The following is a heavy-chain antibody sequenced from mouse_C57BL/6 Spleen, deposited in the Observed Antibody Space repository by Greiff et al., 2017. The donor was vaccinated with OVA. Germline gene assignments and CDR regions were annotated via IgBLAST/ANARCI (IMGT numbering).Heavy chain of an antibody. CDR3: AREGVGSSRYFDV. J-gene: IGHJ1*03. Sequence: VQLQESGAELARPGASVKLSCKASGYTFTSYGISWVKQRTGQGLEWIGEIYPRSGNTYYNEKFKGKATLTADKSSSTPYMELRSLTSEDSAVYFCAREGVGSSRYFDVWGTGTTVTVSS. CDR2: IYPRSGNT. D-gene: IGHD1-1*01. CDR1: GYTFTSYG. V-gene: IGHV1-81*01.